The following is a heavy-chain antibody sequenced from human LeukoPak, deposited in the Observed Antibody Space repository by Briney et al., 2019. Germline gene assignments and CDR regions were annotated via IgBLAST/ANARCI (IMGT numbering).Heavy chain of an antibody. CDR1: GYSISSAYY. D-gene: IGHD3-10*01. CDR2: IYHSGST. CDR3: ARGSSGSYLYYFDY. Sequence: PSETLSLTCTVSGYSISSAYYWGWIRQPPGKGLEWIGSIYHSGSTYYNPSLKSRVTISVDTSKNQFSLNLNSVTAADTAVYYCARGSSGSYLYYFDYWGQGTLVTVSS. V-gene: IGHV4-38-2*02. J-gene: IGHJ4*02.